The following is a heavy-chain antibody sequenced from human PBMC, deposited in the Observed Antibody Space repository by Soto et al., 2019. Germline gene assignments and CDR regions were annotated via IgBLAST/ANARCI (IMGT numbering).Heavy chain of an antibody. D-gene: IGHD3-3*01. CDR2: VYHGGST. J-gene: IGHJ4*02. CDR3: AGEGALATFGVV. CDR1: GDSIRSYY. Sequence: SETLSLTCTVSGDSIRSYYWTWIRQPPGRGLEWIGHVYHGGSTNYNPSLQSRVTISLDTSKNQFSLRLTSMTAADAAVYYCAGEGALATFGVVWGQGTRVTVSS. V-gene: IGHV4-59*01.